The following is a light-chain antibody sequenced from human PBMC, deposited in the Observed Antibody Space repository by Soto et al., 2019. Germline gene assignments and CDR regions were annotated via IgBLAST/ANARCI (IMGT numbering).Light chain of an antibody. CDR2: GAS. J-gene: IGKJ1*01. CDR3: QQYGSWT. Sequence: EIVLTQSPGTLSLSPGERATLSCRASHSISSNYLAWYQQKPDQAPRLLIYGASSRATGIPDRFSGSGSGTDFTLTISRLEPEDSAIYYCQQYGSWTFGQGTKVEIK. CDR1: HSISSNY. V-gene: IGKV3-20*01.